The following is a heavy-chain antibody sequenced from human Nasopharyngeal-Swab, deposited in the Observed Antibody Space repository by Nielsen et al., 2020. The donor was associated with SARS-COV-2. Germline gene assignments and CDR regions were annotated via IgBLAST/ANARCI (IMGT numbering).Heavy chain of an antibody. D-gene: IGHD2-2*01. Sequence: GGSLRLSCAASGFTFRSYAISWVRQAPGKGLEWVAVISYDGSNKYYADSVKGRFTISRDNSKNTLYLQMNSLRAEDTAVYYCARDYIVVVPAATYYYYGMDVWGQGTTVTVSS. CDR1: GFTFRSYA. CDR3: ARDYIVVVPAATYYYYGMDV. V-gene: IGHV3-30-3*01. J-gene: IGHJ6*02. CDR2: ISYDGSNK.